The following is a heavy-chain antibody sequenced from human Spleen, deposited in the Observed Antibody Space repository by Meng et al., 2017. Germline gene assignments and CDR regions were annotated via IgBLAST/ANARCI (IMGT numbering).Heavy chain of an antibody. D-gene: IGHD6-19*01. Sequence: QVQLVQSGAEVKQPGASVKVSCKASGYTYTDYQTDWVRQAPGQGLEWMGWIHPSGHPTYAQKFQGRVTMTRDTSTTTASMELRSLRSDDSALYYCVKHSSDWSLDSWGQGTLVTVSS. V-gene: IGHV1-18*01. CDR1: GYTYTDYQ. J-gene: IGHJ4*02. CDR3: VKHSSDWSLDS. CDR2: IHPSGHP.